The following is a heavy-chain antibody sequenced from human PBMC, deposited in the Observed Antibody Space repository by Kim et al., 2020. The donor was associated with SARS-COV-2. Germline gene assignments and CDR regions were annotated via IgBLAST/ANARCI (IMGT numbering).Heavy chain of an antibody. J-gene: IGHJ4*02. CDR1: GFTFSSYS. CDR2: ISSSSSYI. Sequence: GGSLRLSCAASGFTFSSYSMNWVRQAPGKGLEWVSSISSSSSYIYYADSVKGRFTISRDNAKNSLYLQMNSLRAEDTAVYYCVGDSSGYYSAFDYWGQGTLVTVSS. D-gene: IGHD3-22*01. V-gene: IGHV3-21*01. CDR3: VGDSSGYYSAFDY.